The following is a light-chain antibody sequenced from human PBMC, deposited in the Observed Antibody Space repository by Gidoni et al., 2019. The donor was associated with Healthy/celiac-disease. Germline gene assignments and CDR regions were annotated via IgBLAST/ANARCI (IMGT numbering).Light chain of an antibody. Sequence: VNWMTPSPSLLSASTGDRVIISCRMTQGISSYYAWYQQTPGQAPELLSYAASALQSGVPSRLSGSGSGIDFTLTIRCLQSEDFASYYCQQYYSFPPTFGQGTKVEIK. CDR3: QQYYSFPPT. V-gene: IGKV1D-8*04. CDR1: QGISSY. CDR2: AAS. J-gene: IGKJ1*01.